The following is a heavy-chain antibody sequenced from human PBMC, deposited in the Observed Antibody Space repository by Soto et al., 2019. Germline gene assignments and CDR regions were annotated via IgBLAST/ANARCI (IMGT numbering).Heavy chain of an antibody. Sequence: XGSLRLSCAAAGFTFSSYEMNWVRQAPGKGLEWASYISSSGSTIYYADSVKGRFTISRDNAKNSLYLQMNSLRAEDTAVYYCARNVGIVDYWGQGTLVTVSS. CDR2: ISSSGSTI. CDR3: ARNVGIVDY. D-gene: IGHD1-20*01. CDR1: GFTFSSYE. V-gene: IGHV3-48*03. J-gene: IGHJ4*02.